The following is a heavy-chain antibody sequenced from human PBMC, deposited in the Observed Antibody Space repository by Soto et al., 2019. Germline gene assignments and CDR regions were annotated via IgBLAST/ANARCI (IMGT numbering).Heavy chain of an antibody. D-gene: IGHD5-12*01. V-gene: IGHV5-51*01. CDR1: GYTFTSQW. Sequence: PGESLKSSCKASGYTFTSQWIGWVRQKPGKGLEWMGLIFPGDSDTRYSPSFQGQVTISADKSISTAFLQWSSLKASDTAMYYCARLVDGYPGYWGQGTLVTVSS. J-gene: IGHJ4*02. CDR2: IFPGDSDT. CDR3: ARLVDGYPGY.